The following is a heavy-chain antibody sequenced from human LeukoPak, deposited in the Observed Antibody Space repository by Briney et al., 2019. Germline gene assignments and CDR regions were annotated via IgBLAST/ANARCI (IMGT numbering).Heavy chain of an antibody. CDR3: AKDRETTASGTFDH. V-gene: IGHV3-30*18. CDR2: IAFDGSRK. D-gene: IGHD6-13*01. Sequence: GRSLRLSCAASGFTFSGYGMHWVRQAPGKGLEWVTGIAFDGSRKHYADSVKGRFTISRDNSRNTVHLQMNSLRGEDTAEYYCAKDRETTASGTFDHWGQGTLVTVSS. J-gene: IGHJ4*02. CDR1: GFTFSGYG.